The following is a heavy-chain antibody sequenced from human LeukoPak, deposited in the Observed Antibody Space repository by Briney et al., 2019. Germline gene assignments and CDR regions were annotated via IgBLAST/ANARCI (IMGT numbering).Heavy chain of an antibody. D-gene: IGHD3-22*01. CDR1: GFTFGDYA. V-gene: IGHV3-49*03. CDR2: IRSKAYGGTT. J-gene: IGHJ4*02. CDR3: TRRHYYDSSGYSYFDY. Sequence: PGGSLRLSCTASGFTFGDYAMSWFRQAPGKGLEWVGFIRSKAYGGTTEYAASVKGRFTISRDDSKSIAYLQMNSLKTEDTAVYYCTRRHYYDSSGYSYFDYWGQGTLVTVSS.